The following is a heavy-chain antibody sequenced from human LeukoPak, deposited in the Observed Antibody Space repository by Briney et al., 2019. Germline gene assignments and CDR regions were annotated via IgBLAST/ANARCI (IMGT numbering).Heavy chain of an antibody. D-gene: IGHD4-17*01. J-gene: IGHJ4*02. V-gene: IGHV3-11*04. CDR2: ISGGSTTI. CDR3: ARDLTTASDH. Sequence: GGSLRLSCAASGFTFSDYYMSWIRQAPGKGLAWVSYISGGSTTIYYADSVKGRFTISRDNTKNSLYLQMNSLRAEDTAVYYCARDLTTASDHWGQGTLVTVS. CDR1: GFTFSDYY.